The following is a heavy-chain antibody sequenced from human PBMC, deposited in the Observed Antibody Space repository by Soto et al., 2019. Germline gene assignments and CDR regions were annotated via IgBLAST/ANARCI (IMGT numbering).Heavy chain of an antibody. CDR2: IYYSGST. Sequence: QVQLQESGPGLVKPSQTLSLTCTVSGGSISSGGYYWSWMRQHPGKGLEWIGYIYYSGSTYYNPTLKSRVTISVDTSKNQFSLKLSSVTAAGTAVYYSARARLRWPRVNYFDYWGQGTLVTVSS. CDR3: ARARLRWPRVNYFDY. D-gene: IGHD2-21*01. J-gene: IGHJ4*01. V-gene: IGHV4-31*03. CDR1: GGSISSGGYY.